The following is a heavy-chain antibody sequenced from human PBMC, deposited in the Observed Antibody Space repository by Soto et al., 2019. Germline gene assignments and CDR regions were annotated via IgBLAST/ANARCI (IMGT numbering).Heavy chain of an antibody. V-gene: IGHV3-23*01. CDR2: VSASGRSR. Sequence: EVQLLESGGGLVQPGGSLRLSCVGSGIEFSNYAMSWVRQAPGKWLEWVSIVSASGRSRYHADSVKGRLTISRDNSKTTLYLHMTNLRAEDTAVYYCAKDGNWLDVYYDVWGQGTPVTVSS. D-gene: IGHD3-16*01. CDR1: GIEFSNYA. CDR3: AKDGNWLDVYYDV. J-gene: IGHJ4*02.